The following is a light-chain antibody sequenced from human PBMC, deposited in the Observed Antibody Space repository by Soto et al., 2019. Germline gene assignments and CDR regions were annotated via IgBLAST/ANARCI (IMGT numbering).Light chain of an antibody. V-gene: IGKV3-20*01. Sequence: IVLTQSPGTLSLSPGSRATLSCRGSQSVSSSSLVWYQQKPGQVPRLLIYGASTRATGIPDRFSGSGSGTDFTLTISRLEPEAFAVYFCQQYGSSPPHTFGHGTKVEMK. J-gene: IGKJ2*01. CDR2: GAS. CDR3: QQYGSSPPHT. CDR1: QSVSSSS.